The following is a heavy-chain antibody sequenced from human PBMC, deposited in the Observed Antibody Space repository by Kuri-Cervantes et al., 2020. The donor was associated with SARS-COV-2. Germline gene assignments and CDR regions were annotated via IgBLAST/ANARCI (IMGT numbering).Heavy chain of an antibody. CDR2: IYSGGSST. V-gene: IGHV3-23*03. J-gene: IGHJ4*02. CDR3: XKDQDYYDSSGQFDY. D-gene: IGHD3-22*01. CDR1: GFTFSSYA. Sequence: GGSLRLSCAASGFTFSSYAMSWVRQAPGKGLEWVSVIYSGGSSTYYADSVKGRFTISRDNSKNTLYLQMNSLRAEDTAVYYCXKDQDYYDSSGQFDYWGQGTLVTVSS.